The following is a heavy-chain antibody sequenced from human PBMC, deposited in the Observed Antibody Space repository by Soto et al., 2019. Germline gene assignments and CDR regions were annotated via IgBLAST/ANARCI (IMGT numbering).Heavy chain of an antibody. CDR1: GGTFSSYA. CDR2: IIPIFGTA. D-gene: IGHD5-18*01. Sequence: SVKVSCKASGGTFSSYAISWVRQAPGQGLEWMGGIIPIFGTANYAQKFQGRVTITADESTSTAYMELSSLRSEDTAVYYCARGACTAMDNLICYYGMDVWGQGTTVTVSS. J-gene: IGHJ6*02. CDR3: ARGACTAMDNLICYYGMDV. V-gene: IGHV1-69*13.